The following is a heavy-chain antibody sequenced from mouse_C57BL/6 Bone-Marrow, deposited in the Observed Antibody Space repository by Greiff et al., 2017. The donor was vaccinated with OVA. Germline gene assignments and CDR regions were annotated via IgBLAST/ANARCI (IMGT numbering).Heavy chain of an antibody. CDR1: GFSLTSYG. V-gene: IGHV2-6-1*01. D-gene: IGHD2-5*01. J-gene: IGHJ2*01. Sequence: VKLMESGPGLVAPSQSLSITCTVSGFSLTSYGVHWVRQPPGKGLEWLVVIWSDGSTTYNSALKSRLSISKDNSTSQFFLKMNRLQTEDTAMYYCARQGYSNWGFDYWGQGTTLTVSS. CDR2: IWSDGST. CDR3: ARQGYSNWGFDY.